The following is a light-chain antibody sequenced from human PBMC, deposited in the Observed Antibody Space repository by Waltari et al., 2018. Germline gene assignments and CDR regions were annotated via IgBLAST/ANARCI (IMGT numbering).Light chain of an antibody. CDR2: SDF. Sequence: QSVLTQPPSVSATPGQRVTISCSGSTSNIGSATVNCYQHLPGTAPRLVMFSDFQRPSGVPERLSGSNSGTSASLAISGLQSDDEAVYFCSTWDHSLKGPVFGGGTKLTVL. CDR3: STWDHSLKGPV. J-gene: IGLJ2*01. CDR1: TSNIGSAT. V-gene: IGLV1-44*01.